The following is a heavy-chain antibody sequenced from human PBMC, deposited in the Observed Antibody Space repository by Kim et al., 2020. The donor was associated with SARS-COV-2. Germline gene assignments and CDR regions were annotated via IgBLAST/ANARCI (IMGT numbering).Heavy chain of an antibody. CDR1: GGSISSSNW. CDR2: IYHSGST. CDR3: AREKQQPYRAFDY. J-gene: IGHJ4*02. V-gene: IGHV4-4*02. Sequence: SETLSLTCAVSGGSISSSNWWSWVRQPPGKGLEWIGEIYHSGSTNYNPSLKSRVTISVDKSKNQFSLKLSSVTAADTAVYYCAREKQQPYRAFDYWGQGTLVTVSS. D-gene: IGHD6-13*01.